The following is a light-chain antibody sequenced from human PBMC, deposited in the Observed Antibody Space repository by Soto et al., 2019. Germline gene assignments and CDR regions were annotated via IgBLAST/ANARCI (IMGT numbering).Light chain of an antibody. Sequence: EIVLTQSPGTLSLSPGERATLSCRASQSVRSSFLAWYQQKPGQAPTLLIYGASRRATGIPERFSGSGSGTDFTLTISRLEPEDFAVYYCQQYGSSPRTFGQGTKVDI. CDR2: GAS. V-gene: IGKV3-20*01. J-gene: IGKJ1*01. CDR3: QQYGSSPRT. CDR1: QSVRSSF.